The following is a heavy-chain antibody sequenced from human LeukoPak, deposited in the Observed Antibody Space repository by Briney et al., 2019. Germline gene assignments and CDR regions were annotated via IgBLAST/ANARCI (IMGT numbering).Heavy chain of an antibody. J-gene: IGHJ4*02. Sequence: GRSLRLSCAASGFTFSSYGMHWVRQAPGKGLEWVAVIWYDGSNSYYADSVMGRFTISRDNSKNTLYLQMNSLRAEDTAVYYCARDGAFWSGYPYHFDYWGQGTLVTVSS. D-gene: IGHD3-3*01. CDR3: ARDGAFWSGYPYHFDY. CDR2: IWYDGSNS. CDR1: GFTFSSYG. V-gene: IGHV3-33*01.